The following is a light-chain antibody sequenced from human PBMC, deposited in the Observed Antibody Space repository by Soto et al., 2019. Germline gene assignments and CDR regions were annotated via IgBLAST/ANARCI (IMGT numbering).Light chain of an antibody. CDR2: DVT. CDR1: SSDVGAYNW. J-gene: IGLJ3*02. Sequence: QSALTQPRSVSGSPGQSVTISCAGTSSDVGAYNWVSWYQQHPGKVPKLIIYDVTRRPSGVPDRFSGSKSGNTASLTISGLQAEDEADYYCRSYAGSYTLVFGGGTKLTVL. V-gene: IGLV2-11*01. CDR3: RSYAGSYTLV.